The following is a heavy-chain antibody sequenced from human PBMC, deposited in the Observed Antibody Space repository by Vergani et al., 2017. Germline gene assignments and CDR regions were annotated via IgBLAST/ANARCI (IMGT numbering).Heavy chain of an antibody. V-gene: IGHV4-39*02. D-gene: IGHD3-10*01. J-gene: IGHJ4*02. CDR3: AREAHGSGSYYKMAPTDY. CDR1: GGSISSSSYY. Sequence: QLQLQESGPGLVKPSETLSLTCTVSGGSISSSSYYWGWIRQPPGKGLEWIGSIYYSGSTYYNPSLKSRVTISVDTSKNQFSLKLSSVTAADTAVYYCAREAHGSGSYYKMAPTDYWGQGTLVTVSS. CDR2: IYYSGST.